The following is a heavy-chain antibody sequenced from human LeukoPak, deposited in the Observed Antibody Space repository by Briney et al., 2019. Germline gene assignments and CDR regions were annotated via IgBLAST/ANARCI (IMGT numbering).Heavy chain of an antibody. CDR1: GFTFSSYA. V-gene: IGHV3-23*01. CDR3: AKDRGIAAAGFSADY. CDR2: ISGSGGST. J-gene: IGHJ4*02. D-gene: IGHD6-13*01. Sequence: PGGSLRLSCAASGFTFSSYAMSWVRQAPGRGLEWVSAISGSGGSTYYADSVKGRFTISRDNSKNTLYLQMNSLRAEDTAVYYCAKDRGIAAAGFSADYWGQGTLVTVSS.